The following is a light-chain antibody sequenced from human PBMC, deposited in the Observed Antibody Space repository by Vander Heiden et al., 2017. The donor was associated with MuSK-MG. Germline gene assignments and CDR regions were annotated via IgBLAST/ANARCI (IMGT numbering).Light chain of an antibody. Sequence: LAQSPGTLSLSPGERATLSCRASQSVSSSYLGWYQQKPGQAPRLLIYGASSRATGIPDRFSGSGSGTDFTLTISRLEPEDFAVYYCQQYGASPYTFGQGTKLEIK. CDR3: QQYGASPYT. J-gene: IGKJ2*01. CDR2: GAS. V-gene: IGKV3-20*01. CDR1: QSVSSSY.